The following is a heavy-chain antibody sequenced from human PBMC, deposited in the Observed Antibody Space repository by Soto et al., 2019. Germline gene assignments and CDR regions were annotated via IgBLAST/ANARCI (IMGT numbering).Heavy chain of an antibody. CDR2: ISGSGSNT. Sequence: LRLSCVASGFTFSSYAMYWVRQAPGKGLEWVSAISGSGSNTYYADSVKGRFTISRDNSQNTLYLQMNTLRAEDTALYYCAKEGTGMYSSIDYWGQGTLVTVSS. J-gene: IGHJ4*02. D-gene: IGHD6-13*01. CDR1: GFTFSSYA. V-gene: IGHV3-23*01. CDR3: AKEGTGMYSSIDY.